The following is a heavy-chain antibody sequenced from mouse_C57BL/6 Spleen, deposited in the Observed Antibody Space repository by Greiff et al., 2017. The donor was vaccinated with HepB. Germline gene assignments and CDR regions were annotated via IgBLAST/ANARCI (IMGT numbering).Heavy chain of an antibody. CDR3: ARRGYGSSFSFAY. CDR1: GFTFSSYG. D-gene: IGHD1-1*01. V-gene: IGHV5-6*01. Sequence: VQLQQSGGDLVKPGGSLKLSCAASGFTFSSYGMSWVRQTPDKRLEWVATISSGGSYTYYPDSVKGRFTISRDNAKNTLYLQMSSLKSEDTAMYDCARRGYGSSFSFAYWGQGTLVTVSA. J-gene: IGHJ3*01. CDR2: ISSGGSYT.